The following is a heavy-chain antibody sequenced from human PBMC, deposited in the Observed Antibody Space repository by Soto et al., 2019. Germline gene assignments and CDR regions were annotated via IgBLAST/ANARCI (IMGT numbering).Heavy chain of an antibody. D-gene: IGHD3-22*01. V-gene: IGHV5-51*01. CDR1: GYSFTSYW. CDR3: ERRCYYDSSGLGY. J-gene: IGHJ4*02. CDR2: IYPGDSDT. Sequence: PGESLKISCKGSGYSFTSYWIGWVRQMPGKGLEWMGIIYPGDSDTRYSPSFQGQVTISADKSISTAYLQWSSLKASDTAMYYCERRCYYDSSGLGYWGQGTLVTVSS.